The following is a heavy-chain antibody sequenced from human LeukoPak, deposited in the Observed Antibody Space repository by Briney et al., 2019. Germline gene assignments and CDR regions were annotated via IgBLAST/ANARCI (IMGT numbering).Heavy chain of an antibody. V-gene: IGHV4-39*07. CDR1: GGSISITSYY. CDR3: ARGPPDCSSTCCYAFDAFDI. D-gene: IGHD2-2*01. Sequence: PSETLSLTCTVSGGSISITSYYWGWIRQPPGKGLEWIGSMYSSGSTYYNPSLKSRVTISVDTSKNQFSLKLSSVTAADTAVYYCARGPPDCSSTCCYAFDAFDIWGQGTMVTVSS. J-gene: IGHJ3*02. CDR2: MYSSGST.